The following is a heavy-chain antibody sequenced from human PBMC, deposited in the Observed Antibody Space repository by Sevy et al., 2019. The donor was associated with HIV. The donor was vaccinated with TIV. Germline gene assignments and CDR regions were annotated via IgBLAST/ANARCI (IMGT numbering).Heavy chain of an antibody. CDR1: VFTFSNYG. Sequence: GGSLRLSCAASVFTFSNYGMHWVRQVPGKGLEWVAIIWSDGSKKLHSDSVKGRFTISRDNSKNTLYLQMNSLKPEDTAVYYCARDLGAYCGGDCYFGRFDPWGQRTLVTVSS. CDR3: ARDLGAYCGGDCYFGRFDP. J-gene: IGHJ5*02. V-gene: IGHV3-33*01. CDR2: IWSDGSKK. D-gene: IGHD2-21*02.